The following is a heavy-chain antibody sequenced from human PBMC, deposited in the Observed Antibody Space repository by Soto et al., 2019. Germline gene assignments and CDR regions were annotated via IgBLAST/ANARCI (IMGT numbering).Heavy chain of an antibody. Sequence: PSATLSLTCTVSGDSISDDYWTWIRQPPGKALEWIGYVYYSGSTSYNPSFKSRVTIAVDTSKTQFSLKLNSVTAADTAVYYCARVRTTLDFYYYYMDVWGIGTTVTVSS. CDR3: ARVRTTLDFYYYYMDV. V-gene: IGHV4-59*08. CDR2: VYYSGST. CDR1: GDSISDDY. J-gene: IGHJ6*03. D-gene: IGHD3-10*01.